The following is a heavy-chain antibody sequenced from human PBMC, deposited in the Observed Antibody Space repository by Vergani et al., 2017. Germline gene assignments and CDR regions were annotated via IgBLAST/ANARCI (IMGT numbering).Heavy chain of an antibody. J-gene: IGHJ4*02. V-gene: IGHV4-39*01. CDR2: IYYSGST. CDR3: ARRFSLDYYDSSGYHPGVFDY. CDR1: GGSISSSSYY. D-gene: IGHD3-22*01. Sequence: QLQLQESGPGLVKPSETLSLTCTVSGGSISSSSYYWGWIRQPPGKGLEWIGSIYYSGSTYYNPSLKSGVTISVDPSKNQFSLDLSSVTAADTAVYYCARRFSLDYYDSSGYHPGVFDYWGQGTLVTVSS.